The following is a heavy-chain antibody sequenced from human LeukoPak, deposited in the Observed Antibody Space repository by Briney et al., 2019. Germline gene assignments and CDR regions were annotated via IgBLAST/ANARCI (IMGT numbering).Heavy chain of an antibody. Sequence: GGSLRLSCAGSGFTYGRYWMHWVRQAPGKGLVWVSRINSDGSSTTYADSVKGRFTISRDKAKNKVYLQMNSQRAEDTAVYYCARGRSGYYAFDYWGQGTMVTVSS. CDR3: ARGRSGYYAFDY. CDR2: INSDGSST. CDR1: GFTYGRYW. V-gene: IGHV3-74*03. J-gene: IGHJ4*02. D-gene: IGHD3-22*01.